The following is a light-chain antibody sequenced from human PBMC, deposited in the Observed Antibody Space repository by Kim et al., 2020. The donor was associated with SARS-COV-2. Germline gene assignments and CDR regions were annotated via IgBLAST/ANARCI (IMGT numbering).Light chain of an antibody. J-gene: IGLJ2*01. CDR3: ASWDDSLSGVV. Sequence: GQRVTISCSGDSSNIGSNYVYWYQQFPGMAPKVLIYRNNVRPAGVPDRFSVSKSGTPGSLAISGLRSEDEVDYYCASWDDSLSGVVFGGGTQLTVL. CDR1: SSNIGSNY. V-gene: IGLV1-47*01. CDR2: RNN.